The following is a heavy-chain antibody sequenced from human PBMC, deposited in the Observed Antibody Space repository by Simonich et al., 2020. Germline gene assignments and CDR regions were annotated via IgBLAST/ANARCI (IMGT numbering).Heavy chain of an antibody. CDR1: GYSISSGYY. CDR3: ARGPYFDY. CDR2: IYHSGST. Sequence: QVQLQESGPGLVKPSETLSLTCAVSGYSISSGYYWGWIRQPPGKGLEWIGSIYHSGSTNYNPSLKSRVTISVDTSKNQFSLKLSSVTAADTAVYYCARGPYFDYWGQGTLVTVSS. V-gene: IGHV4-38-2*01. J-gene: IGHJ4*02.